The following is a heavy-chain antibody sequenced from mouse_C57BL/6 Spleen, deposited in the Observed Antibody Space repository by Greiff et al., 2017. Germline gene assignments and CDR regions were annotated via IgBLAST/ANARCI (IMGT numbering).Heavy chain of an antibody. D-gene: IGHD1-1*01. V-gene: IGHV1-72*01. CDR2: IDPNSGGT. J-gene: IGHJ1*03. CDR1: GYTFTSYW. Sequence: QVQLQQPGAELVKPGASVQLSCKASGYTFTSYWMHWVKQRPGRGLEWIVRIDPNSGGTKYNEKFKSKATLTVDKPSSTAYMQLSSLTSEDSAVYYCARDGSSPWYFDVWGTGTTVTVSS. CDR3: ARDGSSPWYFDV.